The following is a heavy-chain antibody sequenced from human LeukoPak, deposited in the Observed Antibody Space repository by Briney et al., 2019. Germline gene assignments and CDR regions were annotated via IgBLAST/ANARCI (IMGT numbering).Heavy chain of an antibody. D-gene: IGHD2-8*02. V-gene: IGHV3-30*03. CDR2: ISYDGSNK. CDR3: AREVLRVAFDI. Sequence: GGSLRLSCAASGFTFSSYGMHRVRQAPGKGLEWVAVISYDGSNKYYADSVKGRFTISRDNAKNSLYLQMNSLRAEDTAVYYCAREVLRVAFDIWGQGTMVTVSS. J-gene: IGHJ3*02. CDR1: GFTFSSYG.